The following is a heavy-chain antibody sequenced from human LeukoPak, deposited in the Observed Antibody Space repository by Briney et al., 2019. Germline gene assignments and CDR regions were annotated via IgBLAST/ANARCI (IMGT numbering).Heavy chain of an antibody. CDR3: ATYRQVLLPFEA. CDR2: INHDGVEK. V-gene: IGHV3-7*03. CDR1: GFTFSTYW. Sequence: PGGSLRLSCAASGFTFSTYWMTWVRQAPGKGLEWVANINHDGVEKYYVDSVRGRFTISRDNARNSLYMQMNSLRAEDTAIYYCATYRQVLLPFEAWGQGTLVTVSS. D-gene: IGHD5-18*01. J-gene: IGHJ5*02.